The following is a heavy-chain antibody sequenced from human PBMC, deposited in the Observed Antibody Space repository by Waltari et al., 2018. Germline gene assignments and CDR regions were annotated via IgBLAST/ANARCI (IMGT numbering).Heavy chain of an antibody. CDR2: IGGGVADT. CDR3: TKLAAAGHYYHYYMDV. J-gene: IGHJ6*03. Sequence: EAQLVESGGGLVQPGGSLRLSCAASGFTFSSNAMSWVRQAPGGGLEWVLTIGGGVADTYYADSVKGRLTISRDNSKNTLFLQMSSLRAEDTALYYCTKLAAAGHYYHYYMDVWGKGTTVTVSS. CDR1: GFTFSSNA. D-gene: IGHD6-13*01. V-gene: IGHV3-23*04.